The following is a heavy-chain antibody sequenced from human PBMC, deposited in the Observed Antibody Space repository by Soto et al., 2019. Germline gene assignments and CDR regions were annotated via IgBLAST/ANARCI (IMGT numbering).Heavy chain of an antibody. V-gene: IGHV1-69*13. Sequence: ASVKVSCKASGGTFSSYAISWVRQAPGQGLEWMGGIIPIFGTANYAQKFQGRVTITVDESTSTAYMELSSLRSEDTAVYYCASENVLRFLEWLSHAAYYYYYYGVDVWGQGTTVTVSS. D-gene: IGHD3-3*01. CDR2: IIPIFGTA. CDR3: ASENVLRFLEWLSHAAYYYYYYGVDV. CDR1: GGTFSSYA. J-gene: IGHJ6*02.